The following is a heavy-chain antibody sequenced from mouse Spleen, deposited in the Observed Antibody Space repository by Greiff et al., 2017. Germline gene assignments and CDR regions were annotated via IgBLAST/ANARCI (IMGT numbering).Heavy chain of an antibody. CDR2: IDPSDSYT. V-gene: IGHV1-69*01. CDR1: GYTFTSYW. Sequence: QVQLQQPGAELVMPGASVKLSCKASGYTFTSYWMHWVKQRPGQGLEWIGEIDPSDSYTNYNQKFKGKATLTVDKPSSTAYMQLSSLTSEDSAVYYCAISDYGCSYWGQGTTLTVSS. D-gene: IGHD1-2*01. J-gene: IGHJ2*01. CDR3: AISDYGCSY.